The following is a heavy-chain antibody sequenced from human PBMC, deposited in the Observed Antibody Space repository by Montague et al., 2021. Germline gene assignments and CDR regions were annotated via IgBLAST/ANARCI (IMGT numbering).Heavy chain of an antibody. D-gene: IGHD6-13*01. CDR1: GDFISSYTW. J-gene: IGHJ4*02. Sequence: SETLSLTYAVSGDFISSYTWWSWVRPPPGKGLEWIGEIFHSGSANYNPSLRSRITISVDKSKNEFSLHLNSVTPADTAVYYCARHGDDEWQQMAFWGQGTLVVVSS. CDR2: IFHSGSA. V-gene: IGHV4-4*02. CDR3: ARHGDDEWQQMAF.